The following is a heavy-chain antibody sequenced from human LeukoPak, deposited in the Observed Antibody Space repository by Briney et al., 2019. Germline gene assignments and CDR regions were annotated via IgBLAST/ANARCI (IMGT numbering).Heavy chain of an antibody. CDR3: ALRGYGSGGFDP. J-gene: IGHJ5*02. CDR1: GFTFSSYA. CDR2: ISGSGGST. V-gene: IGHV3-23*01. Sequence: AGGSLRLSCAASGFTFSSYAMSWVRQAPGKGLEWVSAISGSGGSTYYADSVKGRFTISRDNSKNTLYLQMNSLRAEDTAVYYCALRGYGSGGFDPWGQGTLVTVSS. D-gene: IGHD5-18*01.